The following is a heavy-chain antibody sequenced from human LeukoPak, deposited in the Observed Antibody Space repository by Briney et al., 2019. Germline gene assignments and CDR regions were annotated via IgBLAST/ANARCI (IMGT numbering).Heavy chain of an antibody. J-gene: IGHJ6*04. CDR1: GFTFSSYG. CDR2: ISYDESNQ. V-gene: IGHV3-30*18. D-gene: IGHD3-10*01. CDR3: AKARPTYMFRGVPLDV. Sequence: GGSLRLSRAASGFTFSSYGMHWVRQAPGKGLEWVAAISYDESNQSYADSVKGRFTISRDNSKNTLYLQMNSLRAEDTAVYYCAKARPTYMFRGVPLDVWGKGTTVPVSS.